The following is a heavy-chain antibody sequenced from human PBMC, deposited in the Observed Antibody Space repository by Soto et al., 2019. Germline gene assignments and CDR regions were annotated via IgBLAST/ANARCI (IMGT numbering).Heavy chain of an antibody. D-gene: IGHD3-10*01. J-gene: IGHJ4*02. CDR3: ARHYGCEVFDY. V-gene: IGHV4-39*01. CDR1: GGSISSSSYY. CDR2: FYYRGST. Sequence: SETLSLTCTVSGGSISSSSYYWGWIRQPPGKGLEWIGSFYYRGSTYYNPSLKSRVTISVDTSKNQFSLKLSSVTAAGTAVYYCARHYGCEVFDYWGQGTLVTVS.